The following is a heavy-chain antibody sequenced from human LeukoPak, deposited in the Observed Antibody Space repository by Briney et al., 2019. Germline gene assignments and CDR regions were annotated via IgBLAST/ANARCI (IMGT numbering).Heavy chain of an antibody. Sequence: GGSLRLSCAASGFTFSSYSMTWVRQAPGKGLEWVSSISSSSSYIYYADSVKGRFTISRDNAKNSLYLQMNSLRAEDTAVYYCARNQVRGGTDWGQGTLVTVSS. CDR3: ARNQVRGGTD. CDR1: GFTFSSYS. CDR2: ISSSSSYI. D-gene: IGHD3-10*01. J-gene: IGHJ4*02. V-gene: IGHV3-21*01.